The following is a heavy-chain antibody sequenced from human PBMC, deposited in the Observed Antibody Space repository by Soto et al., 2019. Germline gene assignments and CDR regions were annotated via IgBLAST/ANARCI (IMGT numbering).Heavy chain of an antibody. CDR2: FDPEDGGT. V-gene: IGHV1-24*01. J-gene: IGHJ4*02. Sequence: GASVKVSFKVSGYTLTELSMHWVRQAPGKGLEWMGGFDPEDGGTIYAQKFQGRVTMTEDTSTDTAYMELSSLRSEDTAVYYCATCSSSSGPFDYWGQGTLVTVSS. CDR3: ATCSSSSGPFDY. CDR1: GYTLTELS. D-gene: IGHD6-6*01.